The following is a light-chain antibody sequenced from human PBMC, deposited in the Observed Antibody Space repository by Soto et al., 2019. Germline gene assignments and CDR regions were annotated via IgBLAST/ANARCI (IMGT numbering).Light chain of an antibody. CDR3: SSYAGSSNV. V-gene: IGLV2-8*01. CDR2: EVN. CDR1: SSDVGGYNY. J-gene: IGLJ1*01. Sequence: QALRTQPPSASGSPGQSVAISCTGTSSDVGGYNYVSWYQQHPGKAPKLMIYEVNKRPSGVPDRFSGSKSGNTASLTVSGLQAEDEADYYCSSYAGSSNVFGTGTKVTVL.